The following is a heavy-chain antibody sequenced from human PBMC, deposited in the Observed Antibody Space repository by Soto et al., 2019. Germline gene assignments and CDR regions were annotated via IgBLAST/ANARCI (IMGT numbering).Heavy chain of an antibody. V-gene: IGHV1-2*02. CDR1: GYTFTDYY. CDR3: ARRGYCSSTSCPGGMDV. CDR2: ISPNSGGT. Sequence: WASVKVSCKASGYTFTDYYMHWVRQAPGQGLEWMGWISPNSGGTNYAQKFQGGVTMTRDTSISTAYMELSRLRSDDTAVYYCARRGYCSSTSCPGGMDVWGQGTTVTVSS. J-gene: IGHJ6*02. D-gene: IGHD2-2*01.